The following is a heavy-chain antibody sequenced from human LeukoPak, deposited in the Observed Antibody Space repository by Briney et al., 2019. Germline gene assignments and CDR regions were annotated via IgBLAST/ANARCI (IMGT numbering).Heavy chain of an antibody. CDR1: GGSISSGDYY. V-gene: IGHV4-30-4*08. CDR2: IYYSGST. Sequence: SETLSLTCTVSGGSISSGDYYWSWIRQPPGKGLEWIVYIYYSGSTYYNPSLKSRVTISVDTSKNQFSLKLSSVTAADTAVYYCARGGCSSTSCYKTQNWFDPWGQGTLVTVSS. D-gene: IGHD2-2*01. J-gene: IGHJ5*02. CDR3: ARGGCSSTSCYKTQNWFDP.